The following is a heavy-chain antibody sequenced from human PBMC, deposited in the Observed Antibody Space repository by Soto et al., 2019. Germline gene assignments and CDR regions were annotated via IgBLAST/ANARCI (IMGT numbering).Heavy chain of an antibody. V-gene: IGHV2-5*01. CDR1: GLSLSTSRVL. D-gene: IGHD4-17*01. J-gene: IGHJ4*02. CDR2: IYGNDDK. Sequence: QITLKESGPTLVKPTQTLTLTCTFSGLSLSTSRVLVGWIRQPPGKALEWLAFIYGNDDKRYSPSLRSRLTITKDTSKNQVVLTMTNMDPVDTATYYCAHRTTVTSDDFWGQGTLVTVSS. CDR3: AHRTTVTSDDF.